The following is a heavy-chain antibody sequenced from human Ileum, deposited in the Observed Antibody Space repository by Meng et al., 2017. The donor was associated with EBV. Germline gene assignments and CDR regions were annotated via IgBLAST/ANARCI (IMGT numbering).Heavy chain of an antibody. J-gene: IGHJ4*02. D-gene: IGHD6-19*01. CDR2: IYHSGST. Sequence: VLLQETGRGLWKASATQSLTGAVSGGSISMSNWWGWVRPPPGKGLEWIGEIYHSGSTNYNPFLKSRVTISVDKSKNQFTLNLSSVTAEDTAVYYCARVGQWLPIDYWGQGTLVTVSS. CDR1: GGSISMSNW. CDR3: ARVGQWLPIDY. V-gene: IGHV4-4*02.